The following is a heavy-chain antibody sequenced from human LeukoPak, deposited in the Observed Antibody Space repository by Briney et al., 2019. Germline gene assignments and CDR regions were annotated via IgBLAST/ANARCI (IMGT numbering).Heavy chain of an antibody. D-gene: IGHD2-15*01. J-gene: IGHJ5*02. Sequence: GGSLRLSCAASGFTFNNYAMSWVRQAPRKGLEWLSSIGGSGGSTYSADSVKGRFTISRDNSKNTLYLQLNSLRAEDTAVYYCAKGMVPGFDPWGQGTLVTVSS. CDR1: GFTFNNYA. CDR2: IGGSGGST. CDR3: AKGMVPGFDP. V-gene: IGHV3-23*01.